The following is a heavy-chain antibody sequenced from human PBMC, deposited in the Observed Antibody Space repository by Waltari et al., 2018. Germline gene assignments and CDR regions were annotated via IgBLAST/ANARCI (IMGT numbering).Heavy chain of an antibody. J-gene: IGHJ4*02. D-gene: IGHD6-19*01. Sequence: QLQLQESGPGLVKPSETLSLTCTVSGGSISSSSYYWGWIRQPPGQGLEWIGGIYYSGRTYYNPSRKSRVTISVDTSKNQFSLKLRSVTAADTAVYYCARLTTYSSGWTFDYWGQGTLVTVSS. CDR1: GGSISSSSYY. CDR3: ARLTTYSSGWTFDY. CDR2: IYYSGRT. V-gene: IGHV4-39*01.